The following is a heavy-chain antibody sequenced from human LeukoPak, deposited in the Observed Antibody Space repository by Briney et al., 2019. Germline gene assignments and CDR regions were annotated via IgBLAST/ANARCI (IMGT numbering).Heavy chain of an antibody. V-gene: IGHV3-74*01. J-gene: IGHJ4*02. CDR1: GFTFSSYW. CDR3: ARSGGSSSLGY. D-gene: IGHD6-6*01. Sequence: GGTLRLSCAASGFTFSSYWMHWVRQAPGKGLVWVSHINTDGSSTTYADSVKGRLTISRDNAKNTLYLQMNSLRAEDTAVYYCARSGGSSSLGYWGQGTLVTVSS. CDR2: INTDGSST.